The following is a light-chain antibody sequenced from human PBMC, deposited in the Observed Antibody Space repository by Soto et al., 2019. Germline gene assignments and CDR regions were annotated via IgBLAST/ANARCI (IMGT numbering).Light chain of an antibody. CDR1: QTVSGSY. V-gene: IGKV3-20*01. CDR3: QQYGDSPLT. Sequence: VMTQSPATLSVSPGERATLSCRASQTVSGSYVAWYQQKPGQTPRLLIYGASSRATGIPDRFSGSGSGTDFTLTISRLEPEDFAVYHCQQYGDSPLTFGGGTKVDIK. J-gene: IGKJ4*01. CDR2: GAS.